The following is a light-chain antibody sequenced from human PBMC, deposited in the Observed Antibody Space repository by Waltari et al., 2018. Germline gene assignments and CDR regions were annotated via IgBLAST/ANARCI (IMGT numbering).Light chain of an antibody. CDR3: CSYAGSSTFV. CDR2: DVS. CDR1: SSDVGGYNY. J-gene: IGLJ1*01. Sequence: SGSPGQSITISCTGTSSDVGGYNYVSWYQQHPGKAPKLMIYDVSKRPSGVSNRFSGSKSGNTASLTISGLQAEDEADYYCCSYAGSSTFVLGTGTKVTVL. V-gene: IGLV2-23*02.